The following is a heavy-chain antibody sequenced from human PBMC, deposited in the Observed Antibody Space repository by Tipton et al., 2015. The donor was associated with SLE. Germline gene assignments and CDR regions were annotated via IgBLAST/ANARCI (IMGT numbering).Heavy chain of an antibody. Sequence: LRLSCTVSGGSISSYYWSWIRQPPGKGLEWIGYIYYSGSTNYNPSLKSRVTISVDTSKNQFSLKLSSVTAADTAVYYCARERQGYGSEPFFDYWGQGTLVTVSS. CDR1: GGSISSYY. J-gene: IGHJ4*02. D-gene: IGHD3-10*01. V-gene: IGHV4-59*01. CDR2: IYYSGST. CDR3: ARERQGYGSEPFFDY.